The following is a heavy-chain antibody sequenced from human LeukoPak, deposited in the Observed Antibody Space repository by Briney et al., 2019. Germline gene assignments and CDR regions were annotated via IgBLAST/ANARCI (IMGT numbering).Heavy chain of an antibody. CDR1: GFPFTNYP. CDR2: ITGGASTT. Sequence: PGGSLRLSCAASGFPFTNYPMTWVRQAPGWGLEWISPITGGASTTSYADAQNGRFNISRDNVNNTVSLQMNSLRAVDTAVYYCAEESITNYGDTFYYRGQVALVTV. CDR3: AEESITNYGDTFYY. J-gene: IGHJ4*02. D-gene: IGHD4-17*01. V-gene: IGHV3-23*01.